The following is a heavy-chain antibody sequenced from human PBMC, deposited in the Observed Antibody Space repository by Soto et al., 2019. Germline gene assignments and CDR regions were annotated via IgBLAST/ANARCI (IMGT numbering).Heavy chain of an antibody. CDR1: GASISSDY. D-gene: IGHD3-9*01. V-gene: IGHV4-59*01. CDR3: ARGKVAMNILSD. CDR2: NHYSGKS. J-gene: IGHJ4*02. Sequence: QVQLQESGPGLVKPSETLSLTCTVSGASISSDYWSWIRQPPGKGLEWIGFNHYSGKSNYNPSLRSRFTISVDTSKHQVSLRLTSVTAADTAVYYCARGKVAMNILSDWGQGILVTVCS.